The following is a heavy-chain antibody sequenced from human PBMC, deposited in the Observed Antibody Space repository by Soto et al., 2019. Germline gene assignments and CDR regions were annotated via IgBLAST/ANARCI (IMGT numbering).Heavy chain of an antibody. J-gene: IGHJ4*02. V-gene: IGHV4-39*07. CDR2: IYYSGNT. Sequence: PSETLSLTCTVSGGSISSSSYYWGWIRQPPGKGLEWIGSIYYSGNTYYNPSLKSRVTISVDTAKNQFSLKLSSVTAADTAVYYCARSYGYYYGVGVFDYWGQGTLVTVSS. D-gene: IGHD3-22*01. CDR3: ARSYGYYYGVGVFDY. CDR1: GGSISSSSYY.